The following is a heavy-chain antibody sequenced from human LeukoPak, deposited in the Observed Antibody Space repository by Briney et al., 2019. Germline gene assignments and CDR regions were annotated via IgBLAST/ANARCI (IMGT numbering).Heavy chain of an antibody. CDR2: IYSGGSA. D-gene: IGHD3-16*01. V-gene: IGHV3-66*01. J-gene: IGHJ3*02. CDR1: GFTVSSNY. CDR3: ARDLSGGAFDI. Sequence: GGSLRLSCAASGFTVSSNYMSWARQAPGKGLEWVSVIYSGGSAYYADSVKGRFTIARDNSKNTPYLQMNSLRAEDTAVYYCARDLSGGAFDIWGQGTMVTVSS.